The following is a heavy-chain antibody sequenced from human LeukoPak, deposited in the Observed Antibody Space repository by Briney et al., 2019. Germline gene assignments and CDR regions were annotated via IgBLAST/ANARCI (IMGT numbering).Heavy chain of an antibody. J-gene: IGHJ1*01. Sequence: PGGSLRLSCAASGFTFSSYAMSWVRQAPGKGLEWVSAVSSSGGDTYYADSVKGRFTISRDNSKNTLYLQMNSLRAEDTAVYYCARGYRRPGQYYDSSGYYPEYFQHWGQGTLVTVSS. CDR2: VSSSGGDT. V-gene: IGHV3-23*01. CDR1: GFTFSSYA. CDR3: ARGYRRPGQYYDSSGYYPEYFQH. D-gene: IGHD3-22*01.